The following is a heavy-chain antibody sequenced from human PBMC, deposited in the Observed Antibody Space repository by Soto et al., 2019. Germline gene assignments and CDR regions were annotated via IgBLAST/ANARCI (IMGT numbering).Heavy chain of an antibody. V-gene: IGHV3-74*01. CDR1: GFTFSSYW. CDR3: ARGGFWSGYLVDY. D-gene: IGHD3-3*01. J-gene: IGHJ4*02. CDR2: INSDGSST. Sequence: GGSLRLSCAASGFTFSSYWMHWVRQAPGKGLVWVSRINSDGSSTSYADSVKGRFTISRDNAKNTLYLQMNSLRAEDTAVYYCARGGFWSGYLVDYWGQGTLVTVSS.